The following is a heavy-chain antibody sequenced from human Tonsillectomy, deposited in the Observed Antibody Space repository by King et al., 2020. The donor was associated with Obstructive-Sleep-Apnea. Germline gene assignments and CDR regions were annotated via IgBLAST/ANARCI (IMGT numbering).Heavy chain of an antibody. CDR3: VRGGYSGSHYKC. CDR1: GVTFSGYS. CDR2: ISTSSSTI. Sequence: LVESGGGLVQPGGSLRLSCVASGVTFSGYSFNWVRQAPGKGLEWLAYISTSSSTIYYADAVKGRFTISRDNAKNSLFLQMSSLRAEDTAVYYCVRGGYSGSHYKCWGQGTLVTVSS. J-gene: IGHJ4*02. D-gene: IGHD1-26*01. V-gene: IGHV3-48*04.